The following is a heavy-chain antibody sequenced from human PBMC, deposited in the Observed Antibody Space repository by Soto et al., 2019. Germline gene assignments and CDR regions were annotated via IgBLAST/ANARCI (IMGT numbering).Heavy chain of an antibody. Sequence: PSETLSLTCAVYGGSFSGYYWSWIRQPPGKGLEWIGEINHSGSTNYNPSLKSRVTISVDTSKNQFSLKLSSVTAADTAVYYCARGGWSSSWYNLYYYYGMDVWGQGTTVTVSS. CDR2: INHSGST. J-gene: IGHJ6*02. CDR1: GGSFSGYY. D-gene: IGHD6-13*01. V-gene: IGHV4-34*01. CDR3: ARGGWSSSWYNLYYYYGMDV.